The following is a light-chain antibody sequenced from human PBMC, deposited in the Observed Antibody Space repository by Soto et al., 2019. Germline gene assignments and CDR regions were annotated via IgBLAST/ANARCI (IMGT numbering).Light chain of an antibody. CDR2: GAS. J-gene: IGKJ2*01. CDR1: QSVSSSY. CDR3: QQYASSPVYT. Sequence: EIVLTQSPGTLSLSPGERATLSCRASQSVSSSYLAWYQQKPGQAPRPLIYGASSRATGIPDRFSGSGSGTAFTLTISRLEPEDFAVYYCQQYASSPVYTFGQGTKLEIK. V-gene: IGKV3-20*01.